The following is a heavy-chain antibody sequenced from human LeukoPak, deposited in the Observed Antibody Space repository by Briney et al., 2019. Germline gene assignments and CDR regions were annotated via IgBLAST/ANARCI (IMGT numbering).Heavy chain of an antibody. J-gene: IGHJ1*01. Sequence: PSQTLSLTCTVSGGSISSGSYYWSWIRQPAGKGLEWIGRIYTSGSTNYNPSLKSRVTISVDTSKNQFSLKLSSVTAADTAVYYCAREGDLSFQHWGQGTLVTVSS. D-gene: IGHD2/OR15-2a*01. V-gene: IGHV4-61*02. CDR2: IYTSGST. CDR3: AREGDLSFQH. CDR1: GGSISSGSYY.